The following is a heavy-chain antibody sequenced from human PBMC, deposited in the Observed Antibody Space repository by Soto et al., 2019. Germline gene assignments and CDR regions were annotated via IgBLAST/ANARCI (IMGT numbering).Heavy chain of an antibody. D-gene: IGHD3-22*01. CDR3: ARSDYYDSSGYYRAEYFQH. CDR1: GFTFSSYS. Sequence: GGSLRLSCAASGFTFSSYSMNWVRQAPGKGLEWVSYISSSSSTIYYADSVKGRFTISRDSAKNSLYLQMNSLRDEDTAVYYCARSDYYDSSGYYRAEYFQHWGQGTLVTVSS. J-gene: IGHJ1*01. CDR2: ISSSSSTI. V-gene: IGHV3-48*02.